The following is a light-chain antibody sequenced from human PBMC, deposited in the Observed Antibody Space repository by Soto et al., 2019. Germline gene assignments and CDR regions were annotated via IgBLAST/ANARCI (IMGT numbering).Light chain of an antibody. J-gene: IGKJ3*01. CDR3: QQSYSTPKDFT. Sequence: DIQMTQSPSSLSASVGDRVTITCRASQSISSYLNWYQQKPGKAPKLLIYAASSLQSGVPSRFSGSGSGTDFTLTISSLQPEDVATYYCQQSYSTPKDFTFGPGTKVDIK. CDR2: AAS. CDR1: QSISSY. V-gene: IGKV1-39*01.